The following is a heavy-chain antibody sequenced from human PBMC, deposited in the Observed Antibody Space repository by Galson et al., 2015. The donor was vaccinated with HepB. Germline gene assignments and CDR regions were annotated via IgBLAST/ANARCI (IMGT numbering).Heavy chain of an antibody. CDR2: IYYSGST. Sequence: SESLSLTCTVSGGSISIYYWSWIRQPPGKGLEWIGCIYYSGSTNYNPSLKSRVTISVDTSKNQFSLKLSSVTAADTAVYYCARSYGDYDWFDPWGQGTLVTVSS. D-gene: IGHD4-17*01. V-gene: IGHV4-59*08. CDR1: GGSISIYY. J-gene: IGHJ5*02. CDR3: ARSYGDYDWFDP.